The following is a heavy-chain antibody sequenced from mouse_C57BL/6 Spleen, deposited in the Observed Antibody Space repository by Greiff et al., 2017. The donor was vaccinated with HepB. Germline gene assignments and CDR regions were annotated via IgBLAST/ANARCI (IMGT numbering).Heavy chain of an antibody. CDR1: GYTFTDYY. CDR3: ARRAPITTVVEGYFDV. V-gene: IGHV1-19*01. CDR2: INPYNGGT. J-gene: IGHJ1*03. D-gene: IGHD1-1*01. Sequence: VQLQQSGPVLVKPGASVKMSCKASGYTFTDYYMNWVKQSHGKSLEWIGVINPYNGGTSYNQKFKGKATLTVDKSSSTAYMELNSLTYEDSAVYYCARRAPITTVVEGYFDVWGTGTTVTVSS.